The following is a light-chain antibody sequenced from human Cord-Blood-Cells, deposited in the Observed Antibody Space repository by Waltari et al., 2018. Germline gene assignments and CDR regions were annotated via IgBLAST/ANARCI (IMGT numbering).Light chain of an antibody. V-gene: IGKV3-20*01. CDR1: QSVSSSY. Sequence: EIVLTQSPGTLSLSPGERATLSCRASQSVSSSYLAWYQQKPGQAPRLLIYGASSRATGIPDRFSGSWSGTDFTLTISRLEPEDFAVYYCQQYGSALLFGQGTKVEIK. J-gene: IGKJ1*01. CDR3: QQYGSALL. CDR2: GAS.